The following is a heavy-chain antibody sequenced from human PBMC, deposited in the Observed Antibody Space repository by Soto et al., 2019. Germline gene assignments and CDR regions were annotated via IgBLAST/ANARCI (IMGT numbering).Heavy chain of an antibody. V-gene: IGHV3-33*01. CDR2: IWYDGSNK. Sequence: QKYLVESGGGVVQPGGSVRLSCVASGSIFSGYGMHWVRQAPGKELERVAVIWYDGSNKYYADSVKGPFTISRDNSQNMLYLEMDSLRAEDTAVYYCARDGIGGTVFRGFCDYWGQGTLVTVSS. J-gene: IGHJ4*02. D-gene: IGHD1-7*01. CDR1: GSIFSGYG. CDR3: ARDGIGGTVFRGFCDY.